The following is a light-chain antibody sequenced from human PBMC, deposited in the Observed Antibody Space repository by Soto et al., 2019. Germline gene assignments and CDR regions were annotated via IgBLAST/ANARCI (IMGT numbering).Light chain of an antibody. CDR1: QSISSW. J-gene: IGKJ1*01. CDR2: DAS. V-gene: IGKV1-5*01. CDR3: LQYSSHSWT. Sequence: DIQMTQSPSTLSASVGDRVTITCRASQSISSWLAWYQQKPGKAPKLLIYDASILESGVPSRFSGSGSGTEFTLTISSLQTDDVATYYCLQYSSHSWTFGQGTKVDIK.